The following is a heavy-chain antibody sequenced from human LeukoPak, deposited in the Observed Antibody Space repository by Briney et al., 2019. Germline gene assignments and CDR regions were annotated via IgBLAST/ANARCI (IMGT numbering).Heavy chain of an antibody. D-gene: IGHD3-16*01. CDR3: ATPLIGQGVSLGY. J-gene: IGHJ4*02. Sequence: ASVRVSCKASGYTFTTYGISWVRQAPGQGLEWMGGITTYSGNTYYAQKLQGRVTMTTDTSTSTAYMELRSLRSDDTAVYYCATPLIGQGVSLGYWGQGTLVTVSS. CDR2: ITTYSGNT. V-gene: IGHV1-18*01. CDR1: GYTFTTYG.